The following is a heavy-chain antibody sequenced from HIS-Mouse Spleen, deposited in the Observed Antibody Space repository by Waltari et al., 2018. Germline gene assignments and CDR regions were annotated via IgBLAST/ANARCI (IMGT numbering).Heavy chain of an antibody. CDR1: GGSISSSSYY. D-gene: IGHD6-19*01. J-gene: IGHJ4*02. Sequence: QLQLQESGPGLVKPSETLSLTCTVSGGSISSSSYYWGWIRHPPGKGLEWIGSIYYSGSTSYNPSLKSRVTISVDTAKNQFSLKLSSVTAADTAVYYCARRRGWFDYWGQGTLVTVSS. V-gene: IGHV4-39*01. CDR3: ARRRGWFDY. CDR2: IYYSGST.